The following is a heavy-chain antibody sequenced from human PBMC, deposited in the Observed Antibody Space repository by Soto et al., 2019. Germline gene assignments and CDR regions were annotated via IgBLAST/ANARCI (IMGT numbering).Heavy chain of an antibody. D-gene: IGHD3-9*01. J-gene: IGHJ6*02. Sequence: GWSLRLSCAASGFTFSSYGMHWVRQAPGKGLEWVAVISYDGSNKYYADSVKGRFTISRDNSKNTLYLQMNSLRAEDTAVYYCEKVFSLGRFDWLSKYSYCGMDVWCHGDTVTVSS. CDR1: GFTFSSYG. CDR2: ISYDGSNK. CDR3: EKVFSLGRFDWLSKYSYCGMDV. V-gene: IGHV3-30*18.